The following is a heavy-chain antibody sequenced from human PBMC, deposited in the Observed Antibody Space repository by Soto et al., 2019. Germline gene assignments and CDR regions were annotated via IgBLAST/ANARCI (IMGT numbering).Heavy chain of an antibody. CDR2: IYYTGTT. J-gene: IGHJ4*02. CDR1: GGPISSSGHF. Sequence: QLQLQESGPGLVKPSETLSLTCSVSGGPISSSGHFWAWIRQPPGRGLEWLATIYYTGTTYYNPSLKSRLTISMDTSKDQFSLDLTSMTAADMAVYYCARRVYSGSGRDYFDRWGQGSLVTVSS. D-gene: IGHD1-26*01. CDR3: ARRVYSGSGRDYFDR. V-gene: IGHV4-39*01.